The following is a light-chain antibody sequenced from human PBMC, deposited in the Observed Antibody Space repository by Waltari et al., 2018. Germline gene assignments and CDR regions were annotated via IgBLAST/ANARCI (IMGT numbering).Light chain of an antibody. J-gene: IGKJ1*01. CDR3: LQDYTFPRT. V-gene: IGKV1-6*01. CDR2: GAS. CDR1: PGIRND. Sequence: AVQMTQSPSSLSASIGDRVTITCRASPGIRNDLAWYQQKPGKAPKLLIYGASTLQTGVPARFSGSGSGTDFTLVISSLQPEDFATYYCLQDYTFPRTFGQGTKVEIK.